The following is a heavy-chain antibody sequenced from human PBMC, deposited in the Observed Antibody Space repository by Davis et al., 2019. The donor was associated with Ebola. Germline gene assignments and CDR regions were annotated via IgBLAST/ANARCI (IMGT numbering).Heavy chain of an antibody. CDR3: ARYAVPAAIFASDFDY. CDR2: ISSSSSTI. V-gene: IGHV3-48*01. D-gene: IGHD2-2*02. Sequence: GGSLRLSCAASGFTFSSYSMNWVRQAPGKGLEWVSYISSSSSTIYYADSVKGRFTISRDNAKNSLYLQMNSLRAEDTAVYYCARYAVPAAIFASDFDYWGQGTLVTVSS. J-gene: IGHJ4*02. CDR1: GFTFSSYS.